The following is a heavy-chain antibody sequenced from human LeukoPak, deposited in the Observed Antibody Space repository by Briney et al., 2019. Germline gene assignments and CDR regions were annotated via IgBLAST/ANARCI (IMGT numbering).Heavy chain of an antibody. CDR1: GYTFTGYY. D-gene: IGHD3-3*01. CDR3: ASRDPAEGFLQWLPDS. CDR2: INPNSGGT. Sequence: GASVKVSCKPSGYTFTGYYMHWVRQAPGQGLEWMGGINPNSGGTNYAQKFHDRVTMTRDTSISTAYMELRRLRSDDTAVYYCASRDPAEGFLQWLPDSWGQGTLVTVSS. V-gene: IGHV1-2*02. J-gene: IGHJ4*02.